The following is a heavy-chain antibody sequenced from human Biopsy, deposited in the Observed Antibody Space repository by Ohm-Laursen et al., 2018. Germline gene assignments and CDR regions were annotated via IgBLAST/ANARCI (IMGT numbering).Heavy chain of an antibody. CDR1: GAIFSNYA. CDR2: IIPLFGAP. D-gene: IGHD4-17*01. Sequence: VSSVKVSCKASGAIFSNYAITWVRQAPGQGLEWMGGIIPLFGAPNYAQKFQGRLTITADESKSTTYMELSSLRSEDTAVYYCARLAQIYGDSPFDPWGQGTLVTASS. J-gene: IGHJ5*02. CDR3: ARLAQIYGDSPFDP. V-gene: IGHV1-69*01.